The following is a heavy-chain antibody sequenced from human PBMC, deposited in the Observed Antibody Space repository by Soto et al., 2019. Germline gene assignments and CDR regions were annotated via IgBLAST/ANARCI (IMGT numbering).Heavy chain of an antibody. J-gene: IGHJ4*02. D-gene: IGHD3-16*01. Sequence: EVQLVESGGGLVQPGGSLRLTCAASGFTFSRSWMSWVRQAPGKGLEWVANVKQDGSDKYYVDSVKGRFTISRDNAKNSVYLEMNSLRGEGTAMYYWARGGGNFDHWGQGTLVTVSS. CDR2: VKQDGSDK. CDR1: GFTFSRSW. V-gene: IGHV3-7*04. CDR3: ARGGGNFDH.